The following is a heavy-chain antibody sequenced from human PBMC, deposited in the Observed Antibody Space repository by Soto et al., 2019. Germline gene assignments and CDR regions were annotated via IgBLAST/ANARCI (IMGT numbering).Heavy chain of an antibody. V-gene: IGHV3-30*18. J-gene: IGHJ4*02. D-gene: IGHD1-26*01. Sequence: LRLSCAASGFTFSSYGMHWVRQAPGKGLEWVAVISYDGSNKYYADSVKGRFTISRDNSKNTLYLQMNSLRAEDTAVYYCAKDKELAFDYWGQGTLVTVSS. CDR1: GFTFSSYG. CDR2: ISYDGSNK. CDR3: AKDKELAFDY.